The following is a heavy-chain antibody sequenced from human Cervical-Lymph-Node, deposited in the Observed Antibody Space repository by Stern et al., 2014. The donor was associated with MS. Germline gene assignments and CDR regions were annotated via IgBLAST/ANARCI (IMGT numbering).Heavy chain of an antibody. J-gene: IGHJ4*02. V-gene: IGHV1-46*01. CDR2: IDPRGVGT. Sequence: QVQLVQSGAEVRKPGASVKISCKTSGYTFTTYSIHWVRQAPGHGLEWMAIIDPRGVGTTYAQKFRGRVSMTGDTSTSTVYLDLSSLTSDDTGVYFCATFPICTGGRCHDYWGQGTLVAVSS. CDR3: ATFPICTGGRCHDY. CDR1: GYTFTTYS. D-gene: IGHD2-15*01.